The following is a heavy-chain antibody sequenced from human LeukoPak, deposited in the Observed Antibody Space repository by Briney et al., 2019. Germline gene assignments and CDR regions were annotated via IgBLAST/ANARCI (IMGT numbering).Heavy chain of an antibody. D-gene: IGHD3-3*01. CDR1: GYTFTSYD. CDR2: MNPNSGNT. CDR3: ARVQGGYYDFWSGYYLDY. Sequence: GASVKVSCKASGYTFTSYDINWVRQATGQGLEWMGWMNPNSGNTGYAQKFQGRVTMTRNTSISTAYMELSSLRSEDTAVYYCARVQGGYYDFWSGYYLDYWGQRTLVTVSS. J-gene: IGHJ4*02. V-gene: IGHV1-8*01.